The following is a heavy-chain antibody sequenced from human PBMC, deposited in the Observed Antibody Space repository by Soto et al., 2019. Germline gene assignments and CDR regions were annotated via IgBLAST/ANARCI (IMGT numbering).Heavy chain of an antibody. V-gene: IGHV2-5*02. CDR3: ARTTLTYYYDSSGYHFDY. Sequence: SGPTLVNPTQTLTLTCTFSGFSLSTSGVGVGWIRQPPGKALEWLALIYWDDDKRYSTSLKTRLTISKDTSKNQVVLTMTNMDPVDTATYYCARTTLTYYYDSSGYHFDYWGQGTLVTVSS. CDR2: IYWDDDK. D-gene: IGHD3-22*01. CDR1: GFSLSTSGVG. J-gene: IGHJ4*02.